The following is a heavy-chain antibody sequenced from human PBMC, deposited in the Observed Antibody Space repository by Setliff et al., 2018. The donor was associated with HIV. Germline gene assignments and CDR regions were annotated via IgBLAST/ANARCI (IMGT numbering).Heavy chain of an antibody. V-gene: IGHV1-69*06. J-gene: IGHJ6*03. Sequence: ASVKVSCKASGGTFSSYAISWVRQAPGQGLEWMGRIIPIFGTANYAQKFQGRVTITADKSTSTAYMELSSLRSEDTAVYYCARDIVVVPAAAVRNYYYYMDVLGKGTTVTVSS. CDR2: IIPIFGTA. CDR3: ARDIVVVPAAAVRNYYYYMDV. CDR1: GGTFSSYA. D-gene: IGHD2-2*01.